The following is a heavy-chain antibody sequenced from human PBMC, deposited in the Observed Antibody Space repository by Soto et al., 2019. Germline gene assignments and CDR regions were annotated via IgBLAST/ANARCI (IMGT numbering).Heavy chain of an antibody. Sequence: QVQLVESGGGVVQPGRSLRLSCAASGFTFSSYGMHWVRQAPGKGLEWVAVIWYDGSNKYYADSVKGRFTISRDNSKNTLYLQMNSLRAEDTAVYYCARDGHHLENTVPQVDYWGQGTLVTVSS. V-gene: IGHV3-33*01. CDR3: ARDGHHLENTVPQVDY. D-gene: IGHD4-4*01. J-gene: IGHJ4*02. CDR2: IWYDGSNK. CDR1: GFTFSSYG.